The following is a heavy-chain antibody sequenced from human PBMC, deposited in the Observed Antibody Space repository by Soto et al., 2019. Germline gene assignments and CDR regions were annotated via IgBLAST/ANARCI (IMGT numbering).Heavy chain of an antibody. J-gene: IGHJ4*02. V-gene: IGHV3-74*01. D-gene: IGHD4-4*01. CDR1: GFTSNNYW. CDR3: ARGGNPDY. CDR2: IQSDGSST. Sequence: EVQLVESGGGLVQPGGSLRLSCAASGFTSNNYWMHWVRQAPGKGLLWVSRIQSDGSSTDYADSVKGRFTISRDNAKNTLYLQMNSLRAEDTAVYYCARGGNPDYWGQGTLVTVSS.